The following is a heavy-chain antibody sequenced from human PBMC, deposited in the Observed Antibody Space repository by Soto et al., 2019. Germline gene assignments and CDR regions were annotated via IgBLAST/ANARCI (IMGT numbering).Heavy chain of an antibody. CDR1: EFTFSNYA. Sequence: GGSLRLSCAASEFTFSNYAMSWVRQAPGKGLEWVSAISGSGGSTYYADSVKGRFTISRDNSKNTLYLQMNSLRAEDTAVYYCAKLPEYYYDSSGYNDYWGQGTLVTVSS. CDR3: AKLPEYYYDSSGYNDY. V-gene: IGHV3-23*01. J-gene: IGHJ4*02. D-gene: IGHD3-22*01. CDR2: ISGSGGST.